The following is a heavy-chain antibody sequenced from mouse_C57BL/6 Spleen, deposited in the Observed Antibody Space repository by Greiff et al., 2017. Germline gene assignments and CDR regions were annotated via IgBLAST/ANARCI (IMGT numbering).Heavy chain of an antibody. CDR3: ARDYDDDAQGDY. CDR2: IHPNSGST. D-gene: IGHD2-4*01. J-gene: IGHJ4*01. Sequence: QVQLQQPGAELVKPGASVKLSCKASGYTFTSYWMHWVKQRPGQGLEWIGMIHPNSGSTNYNEKFKSNATLTVDKSSSTAYMQLSSLTSEDSAVYYCARDYDDDAQGDYWGQGTSGTVSS. CDR1: GYTFTSYW. V-gene: IGHV1-64*01.